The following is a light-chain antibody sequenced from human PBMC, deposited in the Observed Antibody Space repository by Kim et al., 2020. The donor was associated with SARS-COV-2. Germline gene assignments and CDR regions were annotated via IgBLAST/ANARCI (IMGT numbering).Light chain of an antibody. CDR3: QQYGSSPRT. J-gene: IGKJ1*01. CDR1: RSVSSSY. V-gene: IGKV3-20*01. CDR2: GAS. Sequence: GERATLSGRASRSVSSSYLAWYQQKPRQAPRLLIYGASSSATGIPDRFSGSGSGTDFTLTISRLEPEDFAVYYCQQYGSSPRTFGQGTKVDIK.